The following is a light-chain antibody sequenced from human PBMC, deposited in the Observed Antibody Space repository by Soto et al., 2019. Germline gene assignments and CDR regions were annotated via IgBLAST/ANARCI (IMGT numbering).Light chain of an antibody. CDR2: GNS. Sequence: QSVLTQPPSVSEAPGQRVTISCSGSSSNIGVGYTVHWYQQLPGTAPKLLIYGNSNRPSGVPDRFSGSKSGTSASLAITGLQTEDEADYYCQSYDSSLSGLVFGTGTKVTVL. V-gene: IGLV1-40*01. J-gene: IGLJ1*01. CDR1: SSNIGVGYT. CDR3: QSYDSSLSGLV.